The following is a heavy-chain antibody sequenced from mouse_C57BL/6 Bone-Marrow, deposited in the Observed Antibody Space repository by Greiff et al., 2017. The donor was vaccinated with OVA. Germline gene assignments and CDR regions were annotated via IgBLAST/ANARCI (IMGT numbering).Heavy chain of an antibody. Sequence: VKLMESGPGLVQPSQSLSITCTVSGFSLTSYGVHWVRQSPGKGLEWLGVIWSGGSTDYNAAFISRLSISKDNSKSQVFCKMNSLQADDTAIYYCARKSPRGYFDVWGTGTTVTVSS. CDR1: GFSLTSYG. CDR3: ARKSPRGYFDV. J-gene: IGHJ1*03. V-gene: IGHV2-2*01. CDR2: IWSGGST.